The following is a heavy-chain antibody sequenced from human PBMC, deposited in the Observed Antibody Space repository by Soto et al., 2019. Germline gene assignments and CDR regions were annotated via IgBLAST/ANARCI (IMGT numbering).Heavy chain of an antibody. CDR1: GGSFSGYY. D-gene: IGHD2-2*01. V-gene: IGHV4-34*01. CDR3: ARGAPAAPFDY. Sequence: SETLSLTCAVYGGSFSGYYWSWIRQPPGKGLEWIGEINHSGSTNYNPSLKSRVTISVDTSKNQFSLKLSSVTAADTAVYYCARGAPAAPFDYWGQGTLVTVSS. J-gene: IGHJ4*02. CDR2: INHSGST.